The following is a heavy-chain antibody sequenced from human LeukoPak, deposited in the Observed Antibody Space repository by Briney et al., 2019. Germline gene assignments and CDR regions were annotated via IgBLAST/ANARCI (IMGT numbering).Heavy chain of an antibody. Sequence: ASVKVSCKTSGYTFTDYQMHWVRQAPGQGLEWIGWIYPYSGVTEFAQNFQGRVTLTRDTSISTVSVELSGLTSDDTAIYYCAREERGSTSAFDFWGQGTLLIVSS. J-gene: IGHJ4*02. V-gene: IGHV1-2*02. CDR2: IYPYSGVT. D-gene: IGHD1-1*01. CDR3: AREERGSTSAFDF. CDR1: GYTFTDYQ.